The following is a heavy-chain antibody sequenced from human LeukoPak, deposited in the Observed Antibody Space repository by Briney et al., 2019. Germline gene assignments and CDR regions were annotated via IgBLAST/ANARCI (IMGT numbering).Heavy chain of an antibody. J-gene: IGHJ3*02. CDR1: GFTVSTNY. V-gene: IGHV3-23*01. CDR2: ISGSGGST. CDR3: AKDQYSSSSRGAFDI. D-gene: IGHD6-6*01. Sequence: PGGSLRLSCAASGFTVSTNYMSWVRQAPGKGLEWVSAISGSGGSTYYADSVKGRFTISRDNSKNTLYLQMNSLRAEDTAVYYCAKDQYSSSSRGAFDIWGQGTMVTVSS.